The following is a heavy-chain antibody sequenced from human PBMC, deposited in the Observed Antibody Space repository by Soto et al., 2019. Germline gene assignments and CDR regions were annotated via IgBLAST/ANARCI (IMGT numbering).Heavy chain of an antibody. CDR3: VKDESINWYSGHFRH. D-gene: IGHD6-13*01. CDR2: INWNSGSI. V-gene: IGHV3-9*01. Sequence: EVQLVESGGGLVQPGRSLRLSCAASGFTFDDYAMHWVRQVPGKGLEWVSGINWNSGSIGYADSVKGRFAISRDNAKNSPHLQMNSLRADDTAFYYCVKDESINWYSGHFRHWGQGTLVTVSS. J-gene: IGHJ1*01. CDR1: GFTFDDYA.